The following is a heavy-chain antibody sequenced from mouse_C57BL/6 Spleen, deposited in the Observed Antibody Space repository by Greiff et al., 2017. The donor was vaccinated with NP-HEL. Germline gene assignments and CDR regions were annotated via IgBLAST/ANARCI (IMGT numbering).Heavy chain of an antibody. Sequence: VMLVESGPELVKPGASVKISCKASGYAFSSSWMNWVKQRPGKGLEWIGRIYPGDGDTNYNGKFKGKATLTADKSSSTAYMQLSSLTSEDSAVYCCARYDTTVMDYWGQGTSVTVSS. CDR2: IYPGDGDT. J-gene: IGHJ4*01. V-gene: IGHV1-82*01. D-gene: IGHD1-1*01. CDR1: GYAFSSSW. CDR3: ARYDTTVMDY.